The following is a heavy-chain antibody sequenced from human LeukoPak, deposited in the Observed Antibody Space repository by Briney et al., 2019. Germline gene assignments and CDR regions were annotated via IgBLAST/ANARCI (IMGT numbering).Heavy chain of an antibody. CDR2: ISYDGSNK. D-gene: IGHD3-9*01. V-gene: IGHV3-30*18. Sequence: GGSLRLSCAASGFTFSSYGMHWVRQAPGKGLEWVAVISYDGSNKYYADSVKGRFTISRDNSKNTLYLQMNSLRAEDTAVYYCAKDVNRSLRYVDWLLPAEYFQHWGQGTLVTVSS. CDR1: GFTFSSYG. CDR3: AKDVNRSLRYVDWLLPAEYFQH. J-gene: IGHJ1*01.